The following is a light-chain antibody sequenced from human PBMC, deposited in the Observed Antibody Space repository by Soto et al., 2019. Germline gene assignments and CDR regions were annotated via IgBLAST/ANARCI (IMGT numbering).Light chain of an antibody. J-gene: IGLJ1*01. V-gene: IGLV2-14*01. Sequence: QSALTQPASVSGSPGQSITISCTVTSSDIGGYNYVSWYQQHPGKAPQLLIYEVTNRPSGVSHRFSGSKSGNTASLTISGLQTEDEADYYCNSYTSSSTLYVFGTGTKVTVL. CDR2: EVT. CDR3: NSYTSSSTLYV. CDR1: SSDIGGYNY.